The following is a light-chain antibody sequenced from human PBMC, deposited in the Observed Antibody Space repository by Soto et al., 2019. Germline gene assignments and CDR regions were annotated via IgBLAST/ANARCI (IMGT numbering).Light chain of an antibody. J-gene: IGLJ3*02. CDR1: SSDVGGYNY. Sequence: QSVLPQPASVSGSPGQSITISCTGTSSDVGGYNYVSWYQQHPGKAPKLMIYEVSNRPSGISNRFSGSKSGNTASLTISGLQAEDEADYYCSSYTSSNFWVFGEGTQLTVL. V-gene: IGLV2-14*01. CDR3: SSYTSSNFWV. CDR2: EVS.